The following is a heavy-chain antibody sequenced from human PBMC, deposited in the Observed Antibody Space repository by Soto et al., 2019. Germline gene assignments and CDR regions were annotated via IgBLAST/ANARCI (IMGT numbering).Heavy chain of an antibody. Sequence: GGSLRLSCAASGFTFSSYAMSWVRQAPGKGLEWVSAISGSGGSTYYADSVKGRFTISRDNSKNTLYLQMNSLRAEDTAVYYCAKDRSGGLFWSGYLGPDYWGQGTLVTVSS. J-gene: IGHJ4*02. D-gene: IGHD3-3*01. V-gene: IGHV3-23*01. CDR2: ISGSGGST. CDR1: GFTFSSYA. CDR3: AKDRSGGLFWSGYLGPDY.